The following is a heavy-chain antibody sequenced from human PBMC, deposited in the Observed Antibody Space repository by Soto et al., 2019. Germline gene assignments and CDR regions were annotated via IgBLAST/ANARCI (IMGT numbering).Heavy chain of an antibody. CDR2: IYHSGST. Sequence: SETLSLTCAVSGGSISGGGYSWSWIRQPPGKGLEWIGYIYHSGSTYYNPSLKSRVTISVDRSKNQFSLKLSSVTAADTAVYYCARGGYCTNGVCSHFDYWGQGTLVTVSS. J-gene: IGHJ4*02. CDR3: ARGGYCTNGVCSHFDY. CDR1: GGSISGGGYS. V-gene: IGHV4-30-2*01. D-gene: IGHD2-8*01.